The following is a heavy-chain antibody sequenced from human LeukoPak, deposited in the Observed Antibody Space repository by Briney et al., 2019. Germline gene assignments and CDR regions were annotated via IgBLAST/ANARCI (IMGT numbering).Heavy chain of an antibody. CDR3: ARFGIAATIDY. CDR2: IKEDGSEK. D-gene: IGHD5-12*01. J-gene: IGHJ4*02. V-gene: IGHV3-7*01. Sequence: GGSLRLSCSASGFTFSNYWMSWVRQAPGKGLEWVANIKEDGSEKYYVDSVKGRFTISRDNAKNSLYLQMNSLRAEDTAVYFCARFGIAATIDYWGRGTLVTVSS. CDR1: GFTFSNYW.